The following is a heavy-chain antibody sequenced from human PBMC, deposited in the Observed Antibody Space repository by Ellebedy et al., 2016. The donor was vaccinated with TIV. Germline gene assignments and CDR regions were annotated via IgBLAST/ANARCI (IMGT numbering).Heavy chain of an antibody. Sequence: SETLSLXXTVSGGSITSWTYYWGWIRQPPGKGREWIGSIYYSGSTYYNPSLKSRVTISVDTSKNQFPLKLSSVTAADTAVYYCARLAYSSSSRDYYYGMDVWGQGTTVTVSS. CDR2: IYYSGST. D-gene: IGHD6-6*01. CDR3: ARLAYSSSSRDYYYGMDV. V-gene: IGHV4-39*01. CDR1: GGSITSWTYY. J-gene: IGHJ6*02.